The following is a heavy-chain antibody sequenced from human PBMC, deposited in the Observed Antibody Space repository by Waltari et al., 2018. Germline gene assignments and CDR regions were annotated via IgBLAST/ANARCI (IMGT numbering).Heavy chain of an antibody. Sequence: QVQLVQSGSELKKPGASVKVSCKASGYIFTNYAMNWVRQAPGQGLEWMGWINTTTRNPTDAKGFRGRFVFSLDTSVSTASLQISSLKAEDTAVYYCARGIQLWGRGSWYFDNWGQGTLVTVTS. CDR3: ARGIQLWGRGSWYFDN. J-gene: IGHJ4*02. CDR1: GYIFTNYA. CDR2: INTTTRNP. D-gene: IGHD3-16*01. V-gene: IGHV7-4-1*02.